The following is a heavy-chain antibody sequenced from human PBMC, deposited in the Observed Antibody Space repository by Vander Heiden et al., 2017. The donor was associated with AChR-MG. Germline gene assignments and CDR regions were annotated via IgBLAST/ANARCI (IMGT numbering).Heavy chain of an antibody. CDR3: ARGKPYSSSWYAGVGGGPTHPRRFPSWFDP. V-gene: IGHV4-34*01. CDR1: GGSFSGYY. D-gene: IGHD6-13*01. Sequence: QVQLQQWGAGLLKPSETLSLTCAVYGGSFSGYYWIWIRQPQGKGLEWIGEINHSGSTNYNPSLKSRVTISVDTSKNQFSLKLSSVTAADTAVYYCARGKPYSSSWYAGVGGGPTHPRRFPSWFDPWGQGTLVTVSS. J-gene: IGHJ5*02. CDR2: INHSGST.